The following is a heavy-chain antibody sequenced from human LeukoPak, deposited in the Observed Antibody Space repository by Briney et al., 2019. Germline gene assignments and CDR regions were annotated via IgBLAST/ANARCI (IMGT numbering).Heavy chain of an antibody. V-gene: IGHV1-18*01. CDR1: GYTFINNG. D-gene: IGHD6-19*01. Sequence: ASVKVSCKASGYTFINNGISWVRQAPGQGLEWMGWISAYNGNTNYAQKLQGRVTMTTDTSTSTAYMELRSLRSDDTAVYYCARVGPYSSGWYGTKYYFDYWGQGTLVTASS. CDR2: ISAYNGNT. CDR3: ARVGPYSSGWYGTKYYFDY. J-gene: IGHJ4*02.